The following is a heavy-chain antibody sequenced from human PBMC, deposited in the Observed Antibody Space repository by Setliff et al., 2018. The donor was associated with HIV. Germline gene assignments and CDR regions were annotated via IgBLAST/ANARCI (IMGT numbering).Heavy chain of an antibody. CDR1: GFSLTPYW. V-gene: IGHV3-74*03. CDR2: ISNDGSII. J-gene: IGHJ6*04. CDR3: ATDKYCSSSRCYPDLDV. D-gene: IGHD2-2*01. Sequence: GGSLRLSCAASGFSLTPYWMHWVRQAPGKGLVWEARISNDGSIIEYADSVKGRFTISRDNAKNTLYLQVNSLRTDDTAMYYCATDKYCSSSRCYPDLDVWGKGTTVTVSS.